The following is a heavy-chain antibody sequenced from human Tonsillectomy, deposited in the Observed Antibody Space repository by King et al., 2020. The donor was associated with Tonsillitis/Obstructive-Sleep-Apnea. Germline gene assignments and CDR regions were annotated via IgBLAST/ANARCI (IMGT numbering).Heavy chain of an antibody. CDR2: TSYDGSTT. V-gene: IGHV3-30*18. Sequence: VQLVESGGGVVQPGRSLRLSCAASGFTFSNYGIHWVRQAPGKGLEWVAVTSYDGSTTYYADSVKGRFTISRDNSKDTLYLQMNSLGAEDTAVYYCAKEREGEGNRGWSSDFDYWGQGTLVTVSS. CDR1: GFTFSNYG. D-gene: IGHD6-19*01. CDR3: AKEREGEGNRGWSSDFDY. J-gene: IGHJ4*02.